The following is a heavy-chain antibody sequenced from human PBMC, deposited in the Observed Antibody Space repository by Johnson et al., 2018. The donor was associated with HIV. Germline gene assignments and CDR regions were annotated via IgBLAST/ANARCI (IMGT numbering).Heavy chain of an antibody. CDR3: ARAGNYYDRSGYRVDAFDV. J-gene: IGHJ3*01. V-gene: IGHV3-13*01. CDR2: IGTAGDT. CDR1: GFTFSSYD. D-gene: IGHD3-22*01. Sequence: VQLVESGGGLVQPGGSLRLSCAASGFTFSSYDMHWVRQATGKGLEWVSSIGTAGDTYYPGSVKGRFTISRENAKNSLYLQMNSLRAGDTAVYYCARAGNYYDRSGYRVDAFDVWGQGTMVTVSS.